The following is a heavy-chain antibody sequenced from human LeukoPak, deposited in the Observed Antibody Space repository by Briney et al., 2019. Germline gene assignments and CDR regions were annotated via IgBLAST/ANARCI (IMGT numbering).Heavy chain of an antibody. CDR3: ARHSSGNLQPFDC. Sequence: GGSLRLSCAASGFTFNNHALSWVRQAPGKGLEWVSGLSGSGANTHYADSVKGRFTISRDNSKNTLYLQMNSLRAEDTGVYYCARHSSGNLQPFDCWGQETLVTVSS. V-gene: IGHV3-23*01. J-gene: IGHJ4*02. D-gene: IGHD3-22*01. CDR1: GFTFNNHA. CDR2: LSGSGANT.